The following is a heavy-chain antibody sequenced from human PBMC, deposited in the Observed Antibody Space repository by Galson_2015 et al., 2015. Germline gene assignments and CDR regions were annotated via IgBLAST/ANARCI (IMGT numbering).Heavy chain of an antibody. D-gene: IGHD2-8*01. J-gene: IGHJ4*01. CDR1: GGTFTNSD. CDR2: ITPRFGTA. CDR3: ARASQDCTIPSCPYAY. Sequence: SVKVSCKASGGTFTNSDISWVRQARGQGLEWMGGITPRFGTASYAQEFQGRVTITADKSTGIAYMELRSLRSDDTAVYFCARASQDCTIPSCPYAYWGQGTLVTVS. V-gene: IGHV1-69*06.